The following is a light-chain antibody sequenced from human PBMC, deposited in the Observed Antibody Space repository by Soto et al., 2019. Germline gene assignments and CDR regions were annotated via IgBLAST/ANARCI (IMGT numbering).Light chain of an antibody. V-gene: IGKV3-20*01. CDR1: QSVSSNY. J-gene: IGKJ1*01. CDR3: QQYASSPRT. CDR2: HAS. Sequence: EIVLTQSPGTLSLSPGERATLSCRASQSVSSNYLAWYQQKPGQAPRLLIYHASSRATGIPDRFSGSGSGTDFTLTIRRLEPEDFAVYYCQQYASSPRTFGQGTKVEIK.